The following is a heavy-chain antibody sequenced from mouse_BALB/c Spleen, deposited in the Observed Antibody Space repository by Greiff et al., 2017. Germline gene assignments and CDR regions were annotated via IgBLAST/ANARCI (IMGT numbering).Heavy chain of an antibody. Sequence: VQLQQSGAELVKPGASVKLSCKASGYTFTSYWMHWVKQRPGQGLEWIGEINPSNGRTNYNEKFKSKATLTVDKSSSTAYMQLSSLTSEDSAVYYCAKYYGFAYWGQGTLVTVSA. D-gene: IGHD1-1*01. J-gene: IGHJ3*01. V-gene: IGHV1S81*02. CDR2: INPSNGRT. CDR1: GYTFTSYW. CDR3: AKYYGFAY.